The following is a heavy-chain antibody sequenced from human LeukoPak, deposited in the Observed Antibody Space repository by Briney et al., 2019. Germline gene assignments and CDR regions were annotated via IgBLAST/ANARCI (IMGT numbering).Heavy chain of an antibody. CDR3: ARDSGSWPENLFDY. CDR2: IKQDGSEK. J-gene: IGHJ4*02. D-gene: IGHD6-13*01. CDR1: GFTFSGYW. V-gene: IGHV3-7*01. Sequence: GGSLRLSCAASGFTFSGYWMSWVRQAPGKGLEWVANIKQDGSEKYYVDSVKGRFTISRDNAKNSLYLQMNSLRDEDTAVYYCARDSGSWPENLFDYWGQGTLVTVSS.